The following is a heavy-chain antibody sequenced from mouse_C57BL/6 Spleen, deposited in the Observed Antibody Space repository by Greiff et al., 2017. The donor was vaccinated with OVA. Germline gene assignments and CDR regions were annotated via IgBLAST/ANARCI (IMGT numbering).Heavy chain of an antibody. J-gene: IGHJ3*01. Sequence: QVQLQQSGAELVKPGASVKMSCKASGYTFTTYPIEWMKQNHGKSLEWIGNFHPYNDDTKYNEKFKGKATLTVEKSSSTVYLELRRLTSDYAAVYCCARRYGYDSSFADWGQGTLVTVSA. CDR2: FHPYNDDT. CDR3: ARRYGYDSSFAD. D-gene: IGHD2-2*01. V-gene: IGHV1-47*01. CDR1: GYTFTTYP.